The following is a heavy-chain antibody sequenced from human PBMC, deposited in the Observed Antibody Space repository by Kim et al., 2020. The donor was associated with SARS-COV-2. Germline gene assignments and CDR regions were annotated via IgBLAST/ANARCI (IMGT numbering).Heavy chain of an antibody. J-gene: IGHJ3*02. CDR2: IRSKAYGGTT. V-gene: IGHV3-49*03. D-gene: IGHD3-3*01. Sequence: GGSLRLSCTASGFTFGDYAMSWFRQAPGKGLEWVGFIRSKAYGGTTEYAASVKGRFTISRDDSKSIAYLQMNSLKTEDTAVYYCTREARVLRFLEWFETDDAFDSWGQGTMVTVSS. CDR1: GFTFGDYA. CDR3: TREARVLRFLEWFETDDAFDS.